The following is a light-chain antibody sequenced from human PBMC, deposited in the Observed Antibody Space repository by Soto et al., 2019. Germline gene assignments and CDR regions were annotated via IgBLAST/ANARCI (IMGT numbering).Light chain of an antibody. CDR1: QSLLHRNGYSS. J-gene: IGKJ2*01. V-gene: IGKV2-28*01. CDR3: MQALQTPYS. CDR2: LAS. Sequence: DIVMTQSPLSLPVSPGEPASISCRSSQSLLHRNGYSSLDWYLQKPGQSPRLLIYLASTRASGVRDKFSASGSGTVFTLKISRVEAEDVGIYYCMQALQTPYSFGQGTKLEI.